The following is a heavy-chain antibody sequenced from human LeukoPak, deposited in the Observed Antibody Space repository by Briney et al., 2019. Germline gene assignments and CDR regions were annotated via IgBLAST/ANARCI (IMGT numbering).Heavy chain of an antibody. Sequence: SETLSLTCSVSGGSFSNYYWTWIRQSPGKGLEWVGYIYYSGTTDYNPSFKSRVTISIDTSRKQFSLKLTSVTAADTALYYCARGVVLTGYPLDFWGRGTLVTVSS. D-gene: IGHD3-9*01. J-gene: IGHJ4*02. V-gene: IGHV4-59*01. CDR3: ARGVVLTGYPLDF. CDR1: GGSFSNYY. CDR2: IYYSGTT.